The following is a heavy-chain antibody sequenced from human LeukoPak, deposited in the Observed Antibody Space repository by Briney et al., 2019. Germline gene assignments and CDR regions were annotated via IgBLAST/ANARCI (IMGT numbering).Heavy chain of an antibody. CDR1: GYSFTSSW. V-gene: IGHV5-51*01. CDR2: IYPGDSDT. J-gene: IGHJ6*02. CDR3: ARPGPTYYYGMDV. Sequence: GESLKISCKGSGYSFTSSWIGWVRQMPGKSLEWMGIIYPGDSDTRYNPSFQGQVTISADKSISTAYLQWSSLKASDTAMYYCARPGPTYYYGMDVWGQGTTVTVSS. D-gene: IGHD4-17*01.